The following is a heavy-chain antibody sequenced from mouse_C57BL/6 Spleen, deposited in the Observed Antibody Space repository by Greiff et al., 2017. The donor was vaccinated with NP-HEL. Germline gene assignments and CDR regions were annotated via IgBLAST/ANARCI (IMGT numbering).Heavy chain of an antibody. J-gene: IGHJ2*01. CDR1: GYTFTSYG. CDR3: ARVYYDYDVFDY. V-gene: IGHV1-81*01. Sequence: VHLVESGAELARPGASVKLSCKASGYTFTSYGISWVKQRTGQGLEWIGEIYPRSGNTYYNEKFKGKATLTADKSSSTAYMELRSLTSEDSAVYFCARVYYDYDVFDYWGQGTTLTVSS. D-gene: IGHD2-4*01. CDR2: IYPRSGNT.